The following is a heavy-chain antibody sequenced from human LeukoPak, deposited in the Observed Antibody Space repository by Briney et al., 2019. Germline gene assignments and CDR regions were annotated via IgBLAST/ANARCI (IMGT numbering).Heavy chain of an antibody. Sequence: GGSLRLSCAASGFTLSSYAMSWVRQAPGKGLEWVSAISGSGGSTYYADSVKGRFTISRDNSKNTLYLQMNSLRAEDTAVYYCAKVDYGSGSYYNNYYGMDVWGQGTTVTVSS. V-gene: IGHV3-23*01. J-gene: IGHJ6*02. CDR1: GFTLSSYA. CDR2: ISGSGGST. D-gene: IGHD3-10*01. CDR3: AKVDYGSGSYYNNYYGMDV.